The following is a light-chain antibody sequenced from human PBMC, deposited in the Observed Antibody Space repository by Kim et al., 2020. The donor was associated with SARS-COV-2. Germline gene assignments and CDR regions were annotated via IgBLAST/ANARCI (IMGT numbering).Light chain of an antibody. CDR3: QQYNSYWT. J-gene: IGKJ1*01. Sequence: DIQMTQSPSTLSVSVGDRVTITCRASQSISSWLAWYHQKPGKAPKLLIYDASSLESGVPSRFSGSKSGTEFTLTISSLQPDDFATYYCQQYNSYWTFGQGTKVDIK. CDR2: DAS. V-gene: IGKV1-5*01. CDR1: QSISSW.